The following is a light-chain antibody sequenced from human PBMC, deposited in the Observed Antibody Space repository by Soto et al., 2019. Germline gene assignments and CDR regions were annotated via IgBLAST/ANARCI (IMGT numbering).Light chain of an antibody. CDR2: GAS. J-gene: IGKJ1*01. CDR1: QSVSRN. V-gene: IGKV3-15*01. CDR3: QQYNSYST. Sequence: EIVMTQSPATLSVSPGESATLSCRASQSVSRNLAWYQQKSGQAPRLLIYGASSRATGIPARFSGSASGTEFTLTISSLQPDEFATYYCQQYNSYSTLGQGTKVDIK.